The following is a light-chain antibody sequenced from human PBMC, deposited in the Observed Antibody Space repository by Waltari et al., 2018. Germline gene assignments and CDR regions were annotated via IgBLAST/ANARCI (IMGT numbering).Light chain of an antibody. J-gene: IGLJ1*01. CDR2: EVS. CDR1: SSDVGGYNY. V-gene: IGLV2-14*01. CDR3: SSYKATSSFYV. Sequence: QSALTQPASVSGSPGQSITISCTGTSSDVGGYNYVSWYQQHPGKAPKLMIYEVSKRPSGVVNRFAGSKSGNTASLTISGLQIEAEADYYCSSYKATSSFYVFAAATKVTVL.